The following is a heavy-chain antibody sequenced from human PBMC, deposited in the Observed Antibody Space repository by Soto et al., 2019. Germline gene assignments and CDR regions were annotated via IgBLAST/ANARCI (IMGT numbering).Heavy chain of an antibody. CDR2: IKSDAYGGAI. Sequence: EVQLVESVGGLVKPGGSLRLSCAGSGFTFSNAWMSWVRRAPGKGLEWVGRIKSDAYGGAIDYAAPVKGRVTISRDESTNTLFLQMNNLRAEDTAVYSCTTTKGRLEPPTNDFWGQGTPVIVSS. V-gene: IGHV3-15*01. J-gene: IGHJ4*02. D-gene: IGHD2-8*01. CDR1: GFTFSNAW. CDR3: TTTKGRLEPPTNDF.